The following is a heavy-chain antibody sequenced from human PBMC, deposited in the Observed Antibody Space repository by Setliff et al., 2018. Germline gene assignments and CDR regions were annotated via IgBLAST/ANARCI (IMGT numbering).Heavy chain of an antibody. Sequence: GESLKISCKGSGYSFATHWIGWVRQVPGKGLEWMAIIYPSDSDTRYNPSFQGQVTISADKSINTAYLQWSSLKASDTAMYYCARQPKVDSSGLKCLDYWGQGTLVTVSS. CDR3: ARQPKVDSSGLKCLDY. V-gene: IGHV5-51*01. CDR1: GYSFATHW. J-gene: IGHJ4*02. CDR2: IYPSDSDT. D-gene: IGHD6-19*01.